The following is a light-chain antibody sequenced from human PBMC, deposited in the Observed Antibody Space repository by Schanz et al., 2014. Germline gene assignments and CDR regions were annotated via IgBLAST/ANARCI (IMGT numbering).Light chain of an antibody. CDR1: QSVSSSY. CDR3: QQYNDWPRT. J-gene: IGKJ1*01. V-gene: IGKV3D-15*01. CDR2: GAS. Sequence: EIVLTQSPGTLSLSPGERATLSCRASQSVSSSYLAWYQQKPGQAPRLLIYGASNRATGIPARFSGSGSGTEFTLTISSLQSEDFAVYYCQQYNDWPRTFGQGTQVDNK.